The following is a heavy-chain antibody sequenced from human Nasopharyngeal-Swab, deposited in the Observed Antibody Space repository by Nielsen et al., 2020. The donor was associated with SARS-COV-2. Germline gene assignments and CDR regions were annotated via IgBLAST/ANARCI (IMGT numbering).Heavy chain of an antibody. V-gene: IGHV3-30*18. J-gene: IGHJ6*02. CDR1: GFTFSTYA. Sequence: LSLTCAASGFTFSTYAMHWVRQAPGKGLEWVTLISNDGSNKYYGDSVKGRFTISRDNSRNTLFLQMNSLRPEGTAVYYCAKAQGIRYGLDVWGHGTTVTVSS. CDR2: ISNDGSNK. CDR3: AKAQGIRYGLDV.